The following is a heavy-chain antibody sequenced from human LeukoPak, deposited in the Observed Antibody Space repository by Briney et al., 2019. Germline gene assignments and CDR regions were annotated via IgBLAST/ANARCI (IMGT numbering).Heavy chain of an antibody. J-gene: IGHJ4*02. D-gene: IGHD3-10*01. CDR1: GGSISSGGYY. Sequence: SQTLSLTCTVSGGSISSGGYYWRWIRQHPGKGLEWIEYIYYSGSTYYNPSLKSRVTISVDTSKNQFSLKLSSVTAADTAVYYCARGDGSGSQGFDYWGQGTLVTVSS. V-gene: IGHV4-31*03. CDR2: IYYSGST. CDR3: ARGDGSGSQGFDY.